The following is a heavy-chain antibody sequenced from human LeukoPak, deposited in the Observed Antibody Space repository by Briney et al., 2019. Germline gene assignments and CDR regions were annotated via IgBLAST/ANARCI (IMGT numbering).Heavy chain of an antibody. CDR1: GGTFSSYA. CDR3: ARSLMIVVDAYYYYYYMDV. V-gene: IGHV1-69*13. Sequence: ASVKVSCKASGGTFSSYAISWVRQAPGQGLEWMGGIIPIFGTANYAQKFQGRVTITADESTSTAYMELSSLRSEDTAVYYCARSLMIVVDAYYYYYYMDVWGKGTTVTISS. J-gene: IGHJ6*03. CDR2: IIPIFGTA. D-gene: IGHD3-22*01.